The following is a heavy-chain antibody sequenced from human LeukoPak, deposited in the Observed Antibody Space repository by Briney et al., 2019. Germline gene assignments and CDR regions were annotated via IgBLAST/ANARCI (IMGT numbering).Heavy chain of an antibody. D-gene: IGHD5-18*01. V-gene: IGHV3-74*01. CDR3: VRHNYGYDY. CDR2: ILNDGGST. CDR1: GFTFNRYW. J-gene: IGHJ4*02. Sequence: GGSLSLSCAASGFTFNRYWMHWVRQAPGEGPVWVAHILNDGGSTSYADSVKGRFTISRNNAKNTLSLQMNSLRAEDTAVYYSVRHNYGYDYWGQGTPVTVCS.